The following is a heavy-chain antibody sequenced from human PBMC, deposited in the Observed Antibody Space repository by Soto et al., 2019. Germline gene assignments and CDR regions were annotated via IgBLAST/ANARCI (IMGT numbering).Heavy chain of an antibody. CDR1: SVSISSSNW. D-gene: IGHD4-17*01. CDR2: IYHSGST. V-gene: IGHV4-4*02. J-gene: IGHJ5*02. CDR3: AGGTVSHNRFDP. Sequence: SDTLSLTCAVSSVSISSSNWWSLVRHPPGKGLEWIGEIYHSGSTNYNPSLKSRVTISVDKSKNQFSLKLRSVTAADTAVYYCAGGTVSHNRFDPWDQGTVLTVP.